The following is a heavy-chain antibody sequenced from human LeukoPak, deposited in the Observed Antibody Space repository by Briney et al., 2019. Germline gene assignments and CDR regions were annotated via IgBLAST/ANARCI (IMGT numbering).Heavy chain of an antibody. J-gene: IGHJ6*03. CDR3: ARGTGSESYYNVLYYYYYYMDV. Sequence: SETLSLTCAVYGGSFSGYYWSWIRQPPGKGLEWIGEINHSGSTNYNPTLKSRVTISVDTSKNQFSLALSSVTAADTAVYYSARGTGSESYYNVLYYYYYYMDVWGKGTTVTVSS. D-gene: IGHD3-10*01. V-gene: IGHV4-34*01. CDR2: INHSGST. CDR1: GGSFSGYY.